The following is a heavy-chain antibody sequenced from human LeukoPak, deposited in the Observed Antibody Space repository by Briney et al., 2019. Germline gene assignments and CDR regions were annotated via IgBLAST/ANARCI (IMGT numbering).Heavy chain of an antibody. Sequence: GRSLRLSCAASGFTFSSYGMHWVRQAPGKGLEWVAVISYDGSNKYYADSVKGRFTISRDNSKNTLYLQMNSLRAEDTAVYYCAKDRDSYGYFDYWGQGTLVTVSS. CDR1: GFTFSSYG. J-gene: IGHJ4*02. V-gene: IGHV3-30*18. CDR3: AKDRDSYGYFDY. D-gene: IGHD5-18*01. CDR2: ISYDGSNK.